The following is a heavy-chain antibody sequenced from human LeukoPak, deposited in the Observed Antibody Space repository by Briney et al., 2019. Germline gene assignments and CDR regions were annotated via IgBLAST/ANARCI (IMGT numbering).Heavy chain of an antibody. CDR2: IYYSGST. Sequence: SETLSLTCTVSGGSISSYYWSWIRQPPGKGLEWIGYIYYSGSTNYNPSLQSRVTMSVDTSKNQLSLKLSSVTTADTAVYYCCVGSCSGVNCSPFSYWGQGTLVTVSS. CDR1: GGSISSYY. J-gene: IGHJ4*02. V-gene: IGHV4-59*01. D-gene: IGHD2-15*01. CDR3: CVGSCSGVNCSPFSY.